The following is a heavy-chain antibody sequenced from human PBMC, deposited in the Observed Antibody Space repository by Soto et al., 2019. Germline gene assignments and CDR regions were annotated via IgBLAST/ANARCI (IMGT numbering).Heavy chain of an antibody. D-gene: IGHD2-2*01. CDR1: GFTFSSYG. Sequence: PGGSLRLSCAASGFTFSSYGMHWVRQAPGKGLEWVAVISYDGSNKYYADSVKGRFTISRDNSKNTLYLQMNSLRAEDTAVYYCAKGGQYQLLSPVDYWGQGTLVTVSS. V-gene: IGHV3-30*18. CDR2: ISYDGSNK. J-gene: IGHJ4*02. CDR3: AKGGQYQLLSPVDY.